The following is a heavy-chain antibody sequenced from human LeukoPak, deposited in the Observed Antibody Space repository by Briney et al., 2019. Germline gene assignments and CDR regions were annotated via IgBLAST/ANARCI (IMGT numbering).Heavy chain of an antibody. CDR3: ARRGGIAAAGTAVDY. V-gene: IGHV3-7*01. D-gene: IGHD6-13*01. CDR2: INQDGSEK. CDR1: EFTFRSYW. J-gene: IGHJ4*02. Sequence: GGSLRLSCEASEFTFRSYWMTWVRQAPGKGLEWLANINQDGSEKYYVDSVRGRFTISRDNAENTVYLQMNGLRAEDTAIYYCARRGGIAAAGTAVDYWGQGTLVTVSS.